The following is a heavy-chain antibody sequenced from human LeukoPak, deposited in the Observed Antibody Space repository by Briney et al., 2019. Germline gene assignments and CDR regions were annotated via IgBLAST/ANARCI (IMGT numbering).Heavy chain of an antibody. CDR2: ISGSGGTT. D-gene: IGHD1-26*01. Sequence: AGGSLRLSCAASGFTFSSYAMSWVRQAPGKGLEWVSAISGSGGTTYHADSVKGRFTISRDNSKNTLYLQMNSLRAEDTAVYYCAKDPWELNYFDYWGQGTLVTVSS. CDR1: GFTFSSYA. CDR3: AKDPWELNYFDY. V-gene: IGHV3-23*01. J-gene: IGHJ4*02.